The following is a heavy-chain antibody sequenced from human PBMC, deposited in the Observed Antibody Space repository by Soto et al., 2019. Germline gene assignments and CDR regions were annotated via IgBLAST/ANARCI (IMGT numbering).Heavy chain of an antibody. CDR2: IWYDGSNK. D-gene: IGHD2-15*01. CDR3: ARDEYCSGGSCYSTPYYYGMDV. CDR1: GFTFSSYG. V-gene: IGHV3-33*01. Sequence: SGGSLRLSCAASGFTFSSYGMHWVRQAPGKGLEWVAVIWYDGSNKYYADSVKGRFTISRDNSKNTLYLQMNSLRAEDTAVYYCARDEYCSGGSCYSTPYYYGMDVWGQGTTVTV. J-gene: IGHJ6*02.